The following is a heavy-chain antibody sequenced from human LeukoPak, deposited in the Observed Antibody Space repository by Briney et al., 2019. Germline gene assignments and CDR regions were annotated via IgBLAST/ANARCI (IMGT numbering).Heavy chain of an antibody. D-gene: IGHD6-13*01. CDR1: GYSFTSYW. Sequence: GESLKISCKGSGYSFTSYWIVWVRQMPGEGLEWMGIINPPNSDTRYGPSFQGQVTISVDKSINTAYLQWSSLKASDTAMYYCARRISATGREFDNWGQGTLVTVSS. J-gene: IGHJ4*02. V-gene: IGHV5-51*01. CDR3: ARRISATGREFDN. CDR2: INPPNSDT.